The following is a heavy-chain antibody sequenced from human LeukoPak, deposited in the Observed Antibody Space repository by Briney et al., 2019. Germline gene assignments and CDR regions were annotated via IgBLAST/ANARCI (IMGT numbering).Heavy chain of an antibody. Sequence: GGSLRLSCAASGFTFDDYAMHWVRQAPGKGLEWVSGISWNSGSIGYANSVKGRFTISRDNAKNSLYLQMNSLRAEDTALYYCARDPDTAMIYFDYWGQGTLVTVSS. CDR3: ARDPDTAMIYFDY. J-gene: IGHJ4*02. CDR2: ISWNSGSI. D-gene: IGHD5-18*01. CDR1: GFTFDDYA. V-gene: IGHV3-9*01.